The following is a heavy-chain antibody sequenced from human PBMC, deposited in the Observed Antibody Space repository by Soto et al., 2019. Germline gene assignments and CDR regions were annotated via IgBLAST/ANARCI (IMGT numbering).Heavy chain of an antibody. Sequence: QITLKESGPTLVKPTQTLTLTCTFSGFSLSTSGVGVGWIRQPPGKALEWLALIYWNDDKRYSPSLKSRLTITNDTSKNQVVLTMTNMDPVDTATYYCAHTVGYTIFGVVRGYGMDVWGQGATVTVSS. V-gene: IGHV2-5*01. D-gene: IGHD3-3*01. J-gene: IGHJ6*02. CDR1: GFSLSTSGVG. CDR3: AHTVGYTIFGVVRGYGMDV. CDR2: IYWNDDK.